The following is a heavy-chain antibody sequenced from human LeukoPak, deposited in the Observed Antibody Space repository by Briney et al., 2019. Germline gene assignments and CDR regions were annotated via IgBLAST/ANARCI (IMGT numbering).Heavy chain of an antibody. CDR2: SHNSGST. CDR3: ARQTFGVLYFDS. V-gene: IGHV4-61*02. CDR1: GGSISRGSYY. Sequence: PSETLSLTCIVSGGSISRGSYYWNWSRQPAGKGLEWMGRSHNSGSTNYNPSLKSRVTISVDTSKNQFSLNLSSVTAADTAVYYCARQTFGVLYFDSWGPGTLVIVSS. J-gene: IGHJ4*02. D-gene: IGHD3-10*01.